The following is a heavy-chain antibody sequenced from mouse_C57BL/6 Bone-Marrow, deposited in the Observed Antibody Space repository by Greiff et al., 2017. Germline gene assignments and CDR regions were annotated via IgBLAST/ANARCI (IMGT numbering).Heavy chain of an antibody. Sequence: VQRVESGAELVRPGTSVKMSCKASGYTFTNYWIGWAKQRPGHGLEWIGDIYPGGGYTNYNEKFKGKATLTADKSSSTAYMQFSSLTSEDSAIYYCARATVVYFDYWGQGTTLTVSS. CDR3: ARATVVYFDY. J-gene: IGHJ2*01. CDR2: IYPGGGYT. V-gene: IGHV1-63*01. D-gene: IGHD1-1*01. CDR1: GYTFTNYW.